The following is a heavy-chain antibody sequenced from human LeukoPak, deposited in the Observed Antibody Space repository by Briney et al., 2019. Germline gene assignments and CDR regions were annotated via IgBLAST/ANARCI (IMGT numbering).Heavy chain of an antibody. CDR1: GVSISSGSYY. CDR3: ARAPRTTGTTTIWFDP. Sequence: SQTLSLTCTVSGVSISSGSYYWRWIRQPAGKGLEWIGRIYTSGSTNYNPSLKSRVTISVDTSKNQFSLKLSSVTAADTAVYYCARAPRTTGTTTIWFDPWGQGTLVTVSS. V-gene: IGHV4-61*02. J-gene: IGHJ5*02. CDR2: IYTSGST. D-gene: IGHD1-1*01.